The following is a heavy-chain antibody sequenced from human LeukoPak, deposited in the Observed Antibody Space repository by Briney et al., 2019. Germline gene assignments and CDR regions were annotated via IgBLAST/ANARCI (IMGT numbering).Heavy chain of an antibody. J-gene: IGHJ4*02. CDR3: ARRQYSGYDFDF. V-gene: IGHV5-51*01. D-gene: IGHD5-12*01. CDR1: GYSFTNYW. CDR2: IYPRDSDT. Sequence: KPGESLRISCKGSGYSFTNYWIGWVRQMPGKGLEWMGIIYPRDSDTRYSPSFQGQVTVSADKSISTAYLQWSSLEASDTAIYYCARRQYSGYDFDFWGQGTLVTVSS.